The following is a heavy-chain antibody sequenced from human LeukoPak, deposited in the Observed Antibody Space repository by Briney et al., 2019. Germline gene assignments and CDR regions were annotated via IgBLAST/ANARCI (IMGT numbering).Heavy chain of an antibody. J-gene: IGHJ3*02. CDR2: ISWNSGSI. CDR3: AREMPTSDAFDI. Sequence: GGSLRLSCAVSGFTFDDYAMHWVRQAPGKGLEWVSGISWNSGSIGYADSVKGRFTISRDNAKNSLCLHMNSLRAEDTALYHCAREMPTSDAFDIWGQGTMVTVSS. V-gene: IGHV3-9*01. CDR1: GFTFDDYA. D-gene: IGHD5-12*01.